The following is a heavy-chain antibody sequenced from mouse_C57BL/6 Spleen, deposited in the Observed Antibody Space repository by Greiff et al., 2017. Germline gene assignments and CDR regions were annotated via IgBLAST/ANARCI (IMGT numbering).Heavy chain of an antibody. D-gene: IGHD1-1*01. CDR3: ANYGSSYGYFDV. J-gene: IGHJ1*03. CDR1: GYAFSSSW. Sequence: QVQLQQSGPELVKPGASVKISCKASGYAFSSSWMNWVKQRPGKGLEWIGRIYPGDGDTNYNGKLKGRVTLTADKSSSTAYMQLSSLTSEDSAVYFCANYGSSYGYFDVWGTGTTVTVSS. V-gene: IGHV1-82*01. CDR2: IYPGDGDT.